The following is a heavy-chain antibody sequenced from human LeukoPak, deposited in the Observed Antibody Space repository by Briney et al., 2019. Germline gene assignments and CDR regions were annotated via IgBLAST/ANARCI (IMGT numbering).Heavy chain of an antibody. CDR3: ARGPRYCSGGSCYSGTIRG. D-gene: IGHD2-15*01. CDR1: GYTFTSYD. CDR2: MNPNSGNT. V-gene: IGHV1-8*01. Sequence: ASVKVSCKASGYTFTSYDINGVRQATGQGLEWMGWMNPNSGNTGYAQKFQGRVTMTRNSSISTAYLELSSLRSEDTAVCYCARGPRYCSGGSCYSGTIRGWGQGTLVTVSS. J-gene: IGHJ4*02.